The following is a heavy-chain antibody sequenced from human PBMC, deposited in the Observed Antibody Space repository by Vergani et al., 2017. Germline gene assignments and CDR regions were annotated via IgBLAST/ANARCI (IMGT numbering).Heavy chain of an antibody. J-gene: IGHJ4*02. Sequence: QVQLVESGGGVVQPGGSLRLSCAASGFTFNSYGMHWVRQAPGKGLEWVASIRLDESSRYYGDSMEDPFTISRDNSKNTLYLQMKSLRPDDTAVYYCAKEGGVYCSGGTCYPEYWGQGTLVIVSS. CDR2: IRLDESSR. V-gene: IGHV3-30*02. D-gene: IGHD2-15*01. CDR3: AKEGGVYCSGGTCYPEY. CDR1: GFTFNSYG.